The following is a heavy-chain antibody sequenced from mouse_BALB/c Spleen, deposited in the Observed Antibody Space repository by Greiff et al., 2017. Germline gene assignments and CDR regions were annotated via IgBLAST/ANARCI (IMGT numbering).Heavy chain of an antibody. CDR1: GDSITSGY. D-gene: IGHD1-2*01. CDR3: ARYKITTATYAMDY. CDR2: ISYSGST. V-gene: IGHV3-8*02. J-gene: IGHJ4*01. Sequence: EVKLMESGPSLVKPSQTLSLTCSVTGDSITSGYWNWIRKFPGNKLEYMGYISYSGSTYYNPSLKSRISITRDTSKNQYYLQLNSVTTEDTATYYCARYKITTATYAMDYWGQGTSVTGSS.